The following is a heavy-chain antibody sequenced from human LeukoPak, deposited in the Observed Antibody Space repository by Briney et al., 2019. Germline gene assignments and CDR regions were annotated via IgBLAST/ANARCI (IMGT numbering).Heavy chain of an antibody. CDR3: AKDVRAYYYDSSGYIDY. CDR1: GFTFSSYA. J-gene: IGHJ4*02. Sequence: LSGGSLRLSCAASGFTFSSYAMSWVRQAPGKGLEWVSAISGSGGSTYYADSVKGRFTISRDNSKNTLYLQMNSLRAEDTAVYYCAKDVRAYYYDSSGYIDYWGQGTLVTVSS. CDR2: ISGSGGST. V-gene: IGHV3-23*01. D-gene: IGHD3-22*01.